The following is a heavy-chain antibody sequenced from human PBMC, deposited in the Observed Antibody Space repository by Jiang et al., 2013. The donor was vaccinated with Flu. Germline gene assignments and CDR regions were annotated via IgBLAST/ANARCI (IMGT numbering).Heavy chain of an antibody. CDR2: IYYSGST. J-gene: IGHJ5*02. CDR1: GGSIRSYY. CDR3: ARTYTVWLRLVDP. V-gene: IGHV4-59*01. Sequence: GPGLVKPSETLSLTCTVSGGSIRSYYWNWIRQPPGKGLEWIGYIYYSGSTNYNPSLKSRVTISVDTSKNQFSLKLRSVTAADTAVYYCARTYTVWLRLVDPWGQGTLVTVSS. D-gene: IGHD3-16*01.